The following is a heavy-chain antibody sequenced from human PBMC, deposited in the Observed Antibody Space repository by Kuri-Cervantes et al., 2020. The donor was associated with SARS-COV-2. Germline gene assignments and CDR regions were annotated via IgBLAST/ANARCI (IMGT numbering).Heavy chain of an antibody. CDR3: ARVGATYFYGMNV. V-gene: IGHV3-11*01. J-gene: IGHJ6*02. Sequence: GESLKISCAASGFTFSDYYMSWIRQAPGKGLEWVSYISSSGSTIYYADSVKGRFTISRDNAKNSLYLQMNSLRAEDTAVYYCARVGATYFYGMNVWGQGTTVTVSS. CDR1: GFTFSDYY. D-gene: IGHD1-26*01. CDR2: ISSSGSTI.